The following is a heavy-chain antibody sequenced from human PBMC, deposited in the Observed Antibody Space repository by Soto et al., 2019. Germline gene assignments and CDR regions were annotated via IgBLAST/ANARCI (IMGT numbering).Heavy chain of an antibody. CDR3: ASTRAVRNSRRSIYLFDY. CDR2: VYYSGTT. CDR1: GGAGSNKTDY. J-gene: IGHJ4*02. Sequence: SETLSLTCSVSGGAGSNKTDYWSWIRQPAGRRLEWIGYVYYSGTTNYNPSLKRRGTISENLSKNQFSLRLSAVTTADTALYYCASTRAVRNSRRSIYLFDYWGQGTLVKVSS. V-gene: IGHV4-61*01. D-gene: IGHD3-16*02.